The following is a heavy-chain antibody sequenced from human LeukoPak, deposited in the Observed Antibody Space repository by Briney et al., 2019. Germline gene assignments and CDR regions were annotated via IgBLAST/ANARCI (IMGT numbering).Heavy chain of an antibody. CDR3: ARGAFGEVEWLYILDY. CDR2: IDPNSGDT. CDR1: GYTFTGHY. J-gene: IGHJ4*02. Sequence: WASVKVSCKASGYTFTGHYIHWVRQAPGQGLEWIGWIDPNSGDTNYAQKFQAWAAMTRDTSISTAYIELSSLRSDDTAVYYCARGAFGEVEWLYILDYWGQGTLVTVSS. D-gene: IGHD3-3*01. V-gene: IGHV1-2*04.